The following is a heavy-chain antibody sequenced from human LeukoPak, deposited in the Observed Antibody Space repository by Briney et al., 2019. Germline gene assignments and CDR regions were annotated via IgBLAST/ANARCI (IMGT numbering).Heavy chain of an antibody. J-gene: IGHJ6*03. V-gene: IGHV3-30*18. D-gene: IGHD3/OR15-3a*01. CDR1: GFTFSSYA. CDR2: ISYDVSNK. CDR3: AKSKDWRADYNYMDV. Sequence: QAGGSLRLSCAASGFTFSSYAMYWVRQAPGKGLEWVTFISYDVSNKYYADSVKGRFTISRDNSKNTLYLQMNSLRVEDTAVYYCAKSKDWRADYNYMDVWGKGTTVTVSS.